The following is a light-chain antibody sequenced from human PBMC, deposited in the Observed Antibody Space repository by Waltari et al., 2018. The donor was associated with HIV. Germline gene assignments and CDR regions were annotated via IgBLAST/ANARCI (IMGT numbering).Light chain of an antibody. CDR1: QSVLSSSNNKNY. V-gene: IGKV4-1*01. CDR3: QQYYSTPWT. Sequence: IVMTQSPDSLAVSLGERATINCKSSQSVLSSSNNKNYLAWYQQKPGQPPNVLIYWASTRESGVPDRFSGSGSGTDFTLTISSLQAEDVAVYYCQQYYSTPWTFGQGTKVESK. CDR2: WAS. J-gene: IGKJ1*01.